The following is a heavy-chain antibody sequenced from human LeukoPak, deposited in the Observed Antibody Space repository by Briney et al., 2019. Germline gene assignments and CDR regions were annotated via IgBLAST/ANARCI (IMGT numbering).Heavy chain of an antibody. CDR1: GFTVSSNY. D-gene: IGHD2-21*01. CDR2: IYSGGST. J-gene: IGHJ1*01. V-gene: IGHV3-53*01. Sequence: GGSLRLSCAASGFTVSSNYMSWVRQAPGKGLEWVSVIYSGGSTYYADSVKGRFTTPRDISKNTLYLQMNSLSAEDTAVYYCASVNGDGAEYFQHWGQGTLVTVSS. CDR3: ASVNGDGAEYFQH.